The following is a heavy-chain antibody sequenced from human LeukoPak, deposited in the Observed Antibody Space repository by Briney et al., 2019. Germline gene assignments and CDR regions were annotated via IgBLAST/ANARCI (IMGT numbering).Heavy chain of an antibody. CDR3: ARDTGLQYYYYMDV. Sequence: PSETLSLTCTVSGGSISSYYWSWIRQPPGKGLEWIGYIYYSGSTNYNPSLKSRVTIPVDTSKNQFSLKLSSVTAADTAVYYCARDTGLQYYYYMDVCGKGTTVTVPS. CDR2: IYYSGST. CDR1: GGSISSYY. J-gene: IGHJ6*03. D-gene: IGHD4-11*01. V-gene: IGHV4-59*01.